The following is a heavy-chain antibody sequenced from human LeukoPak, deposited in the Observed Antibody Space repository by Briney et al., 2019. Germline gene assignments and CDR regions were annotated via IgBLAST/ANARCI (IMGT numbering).Heavy chain of an antibody. J-gene: IGHJ4*02. D-gene: IGHD5-18*01. V-gene: IGHV1-69*05. Sequence: ASVKVSCKASGGTFSSYAISWVRQAPGQGLEWMGGIIPIFGTANYAQKFQGRVTITTDESTSTTYMELSSLTSEDTAVYYCARGDGYSYGAPFDYWGQGTLVTVSS. CDR3: ARGDGYSYGAPFDY. CDR2: IIPIFGTA. CDR1: GGTFSSYA.